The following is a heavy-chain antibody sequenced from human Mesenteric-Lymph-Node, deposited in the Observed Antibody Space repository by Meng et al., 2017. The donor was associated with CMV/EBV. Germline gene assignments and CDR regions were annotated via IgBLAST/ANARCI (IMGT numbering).Heavy chain of an antibody. CDR1: GFNFNTYA. CDR3: ARSFFGSGIYYAQY. J-gene: IGHJ4*02. V-gene: IGHV3-21*05. D-gene: IGHD3-10*01. Sequence: GGSLRLSCMASGFNFNTYAMTWVRQAPGKGLEWLAHISTYSSFIYYAASVKGRFTVSRDNAMNSLFLQMNSLRDEDTAVYYCARSFFGSGIYYAQYWGQGTLVTVSS. CDR2: ISTYSSFI.